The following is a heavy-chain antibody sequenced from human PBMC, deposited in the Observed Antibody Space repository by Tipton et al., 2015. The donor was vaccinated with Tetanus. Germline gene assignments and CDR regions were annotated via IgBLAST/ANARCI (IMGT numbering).Heavy chain of an antibody. CDR3: AREGYSQGTLGDLDY. Sequence: SLRLSCVASGFIVSSHYMSWVRQAPGKGLEWVSVMYSGGDTYYVDSVKGRFTISRDNSKNTLYLQMNSLRIEDTAIYYCAREGYSQGTLGDLDYWGQGTLVTVSS. J-gene: IGHJ4*02. V-gene: IGHV3-53*01. CDR1: GFIVSSHY. D-gene: IGHD5-18*01. CDR2: MYSGGDT.